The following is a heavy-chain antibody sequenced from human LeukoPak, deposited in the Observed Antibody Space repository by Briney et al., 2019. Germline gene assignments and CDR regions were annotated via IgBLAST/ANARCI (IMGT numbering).Heavy chain of an antibody. CDR2: INSDGSST. Sequence: GGSLRLSCAASGFTFSSYWMHWVRQAPEKGLVWVSRINSDGSSTNYAASVKGRFTISRDNTKNTLYLQMNSLRVEDTAGYFCARYCTSTSCPAYFYGMDVWGQGTTVTVSS. CDR1: GFTFSSYW. D-gene: IGHD2-2*01. J-gene: IGHJ6*02. CDR3: ARYCTSTSCPAYFYGMDV. V-gene: IGHV3-74*01.